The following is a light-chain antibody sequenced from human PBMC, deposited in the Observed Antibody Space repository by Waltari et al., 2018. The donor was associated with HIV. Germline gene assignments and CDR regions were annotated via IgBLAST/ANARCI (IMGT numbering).Light chain of an antibody. CDR2: DVS. V-gene: IGLV2-14*03. J-gene: IGLJ3*02. CDR1: SSDVGGYNY. Sequence: QSALTQPASVSGSPGQSITISCTGTSSDVGGYNYVSWYQQHPGKAPKLLFYDVSNRPSGVSDRFSGSKSGNTASLTISGLQAEYEADYYCSSYTSSSTLVFGGGTKLTVL. CDR3: SSYTSSSTLV.